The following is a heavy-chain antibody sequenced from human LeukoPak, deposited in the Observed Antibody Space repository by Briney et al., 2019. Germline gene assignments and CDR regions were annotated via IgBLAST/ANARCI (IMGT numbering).Heavy chain of an antibody. CDR2: VSKDGSAT. Sequence: GGSLRLSCAASGFIFDGYAMNWVRQAPGKGLEWVAQVSKDGSATFYADSVRGRFTISRDNSKNTLSLQMDNLRVDGTAVYFCATGRVQLDYWGQGALVSVSS. CDR1: GFIFDGYA. J-gene: IGHJ4*02. CDR3: ATGRVQLDY. D-gene: IGHD3-10*01. V-gene: IGHV3-30*03.